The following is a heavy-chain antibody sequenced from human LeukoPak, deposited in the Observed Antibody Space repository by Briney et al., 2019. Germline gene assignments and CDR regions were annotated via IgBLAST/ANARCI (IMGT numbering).Heavy chain of an antibody. CDR1: GFTFSSYA. J-gene: IGHJ1*01. D-gene: IGHD3-22*01. CDR2: ISYDGSNK. Sequence: PGGSLRLSCAASGFTFSSYAMHWVRQAPGKGLEWVAVISYDGSNKYYADSVKGRFTISRDNSKNTLYLQMNSLRAEDAAVYYCARDSALGLYYYDTSGSYFQNWGQGTLVTVSS. V-gene: IGHV3-30*04. CDR3: ARDSALGLYYYDTSGSYFQN.